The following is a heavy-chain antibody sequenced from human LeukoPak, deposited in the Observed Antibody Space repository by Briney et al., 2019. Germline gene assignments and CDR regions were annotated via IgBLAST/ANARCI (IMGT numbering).Heavy chain of an antibody. CDR2: IKQDGSEK. V-gene: IGHV3-7*03. Sequence: SGGSLRLSCTASGFTFGDYAMSWVRQAPGKGLEWVANIKQDGSEKYYVDSVKGRFTISRDNAKNSLYLQMNSLRAEDTAVYYCARDNFWEDTAMVLYYYGMDVWGKGTTVTVSS. J-gene: IGHJ6*04. D-gene: IGHD5-18*01. CDR3: ARDNFWEDTAMVLYYYGMDV. CDR1: GFTFGDYA.